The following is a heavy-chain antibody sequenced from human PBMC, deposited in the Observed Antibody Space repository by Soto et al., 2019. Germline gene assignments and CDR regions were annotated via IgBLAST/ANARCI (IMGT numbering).Heavy chain of an antibody. D-gene: IGHD2-15*01. V-gene: IGHV2-5*02. CDR3: AYLACSGGSCYWFSYSGMDV. J-gene: IGHJ6*02. CDR2: IYWDDDK. CDR1: GFSLSTSGVG. Sequence: QITLKESGPTLVKPTQTLTLTCTFSGFSLSTSGVGVAWIRQPPGKALEWPALIYWDDDKRYRPSLETRLTVPNDTSKNQVVLTMTNTDSVDTATQYCAYLACSGGSCYWFSYSGMDVWGQGTTVTVSS.